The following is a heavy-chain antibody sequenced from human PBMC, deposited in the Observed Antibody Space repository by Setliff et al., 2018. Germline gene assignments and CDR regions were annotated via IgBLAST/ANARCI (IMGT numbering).Heavy chain of an antibody. V-gene: IGHV4-4*08. CDR2: IYTGGST. CDR3: AREPGIAVAGTLVGFGGVSDAFDI. Sequence: PSETLSLTCIVSGVSVSRHYWSWVRQPPGKTLEWIGYIYTGGSTTYNPSLKSRVTLSLDTSKNHLSLNLTSVTAADTAVYYCAREPGIAVAGTLVGFGGVSDAFDIWGQGTMVTVSS. CDR1: GVSVSRHY. D-gene: IGHD6-19*01. J-gene: IGHJ3*02.